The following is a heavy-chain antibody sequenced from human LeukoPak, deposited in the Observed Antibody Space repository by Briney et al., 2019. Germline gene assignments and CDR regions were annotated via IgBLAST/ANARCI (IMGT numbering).Heavy chain of an antibody. CDR3: ARVGGTTVTTRYMDV. D-gene: IGHD4-11*01. V-gene: IGHV4-59*01. J-gene: IGHJ6*03. Sequence: SETLSLTCTVSGGSISGYYWSWIRQPPGKGLEWIGYIYYSGSTNYNPSLKSRVTISVDTSKNQFSLKLSSETAADTAVYYCARVGGTTVTTRYMDVWGKGTTVTVSS. CDR1: GGSISGYY. CDR2: IYYSGST.